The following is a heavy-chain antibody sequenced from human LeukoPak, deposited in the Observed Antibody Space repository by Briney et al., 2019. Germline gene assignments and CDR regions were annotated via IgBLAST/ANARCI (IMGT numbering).Heavy chain of an antibody. J-gene: IGHJ4*02. CDR2: IYPSGST. D-gene: IGHD1-26*01. CDR3: ASYSGSYAYYGY. Sequence: PSETLSLTCTVSGGSISSSSYYWDWIRQPPGKGLEWIGRIYPSGSTNYNPSLKSRVTMSVDASKNQFSLKLSSVTAADTAVYYCASYSGSYAYYGYWGQGTLVTVSS. V-gene: IGHV4-39*07. CDR1: GGSISSSSYY.